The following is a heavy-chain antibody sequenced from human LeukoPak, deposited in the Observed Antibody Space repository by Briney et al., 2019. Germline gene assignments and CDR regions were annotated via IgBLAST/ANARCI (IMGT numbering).Heavy chain of an antibody. V-gene: IGHV3-30-3*01. Sequence: GGSLRLSCAASGFTFSNYAMHWVRQVPGRGLEWVAIISDDGSNTYYADNVNGRFTISRDNSKNTLYLQMNTLRTEDTAVYYCARGRGLYDSTGNPPDYWGQGTLVTVSS. J-gene: IGHJ4*02. CDR1: GFTFSNYA. CDR3: ARGRGLYDSTGNPPDY. CDR2: ISDDGSNT. D-gene: IGHD3-22*01.